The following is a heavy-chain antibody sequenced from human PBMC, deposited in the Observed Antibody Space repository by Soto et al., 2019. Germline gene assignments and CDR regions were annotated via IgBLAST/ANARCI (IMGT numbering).Heavy chain of an antibody. D-gene: IGHD6-13*01. Sequence: QEHLVESGGGVVQPGRSLRLSCAASGFTFSNYAIHWVRQAPGKGLEWVALISCDGGTKYYADSVKGRFTLSRYNSKNTVSVEMNSLRDDDSAVYYCARRAAADVLSVAFDMWGHGTMVIVSS. V-gene: IGHV3-30-3*01. J-gene: IGHJ3*02. CDR1: GFTFSNYA. CDR2: ISCDGGTK. CDR3: ARRAAADVLSVAFDM.